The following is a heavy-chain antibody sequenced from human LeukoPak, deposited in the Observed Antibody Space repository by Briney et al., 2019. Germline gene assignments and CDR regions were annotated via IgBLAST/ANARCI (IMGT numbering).Heavy chain of an antibody. J-gene: IGHJ4*02. D-gene: IGHD3-3*01. CDR1: GYTFTSYY. CDR3: ARADYDFWSGDKPVDY. CDR2: INPSGGST. Sequence: ASVKVSCKASGYTFTSYYMHLVRQAAGQGLEWMGIINPSGGSTSYAQKFQGRVTMTRDTSTSTVYMELSSLRSEDTAVYYCARADYDFWSGDKPVDYWGQGTLVTVSS. V-gene: IGHV1-46*01.